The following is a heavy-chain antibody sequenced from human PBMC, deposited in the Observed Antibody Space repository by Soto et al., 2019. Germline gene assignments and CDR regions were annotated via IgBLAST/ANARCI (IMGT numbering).Heavy chain of an antibody. V-gene: IGHV1-2*04. CDR3: AREGCSSTSCSGVDYYYGMDV. Sequence: QVQLVQSGAEVKKPGASVKVSCKASGYTFTGYYMHWVRQAPGQGLEWMGWINPNSGGTNYGQKFQGWVTMTRDTSISTAYMELSRLRSDDTAVYYCAREGCSSTSCSGVDYYYGMDVWGQGTTVTVSS. J-gene: IGHJ6*02. D-gene: IGHD2-2*01. CDR2: INPNSGGT. CDR1: GYTFTGYY.